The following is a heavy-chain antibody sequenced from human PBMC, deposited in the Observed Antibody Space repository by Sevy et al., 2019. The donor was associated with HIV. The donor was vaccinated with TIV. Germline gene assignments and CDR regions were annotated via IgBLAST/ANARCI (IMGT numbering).Heavy chain of an antibody. Sequence: GESLKISCKGSGYSFTSYWIGWVRQMPGKGLEWMGIIYPGDSDTRYSPSFQGQVTISADKSISTAYLQWGSLKASDTAMYYCARAESITIFGVVIAGKYYFDYWGQGTLVTVSS. V-gene: IGHV5-51*01. CDR2: IYPGDSDT. J-gene: IGHJ4*02. CDR1: GYSFTSYW. D-gene: IGHD3-3*01. CDR3: ARAESITIFGVVIAGKYYFDY.